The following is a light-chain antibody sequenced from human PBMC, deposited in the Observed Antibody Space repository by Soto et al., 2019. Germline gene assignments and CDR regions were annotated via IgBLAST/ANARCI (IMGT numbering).Light chain of an antibody. CDR3: QQYNTYST. Sequence: DIQRTQSPSTLSASVGDRVTITCRASQSISSWLAWYQQKPGKAPNLLIYKASSLESGVPSRFSGSGSGTEFTLTIRSLQPDDFATYYCQQYNTYSTFGQGTRLEIK. CDR2: KAS. CDR1: QSISSW. J-gene: IGKJ5*01. V-gene: IGKV1-5*03.